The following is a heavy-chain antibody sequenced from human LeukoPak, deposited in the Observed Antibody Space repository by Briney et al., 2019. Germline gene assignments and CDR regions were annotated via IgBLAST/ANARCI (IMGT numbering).Heavy chain of an antibody. CDR3: GRDGGGSNAYMDV. CDR2: ISSSGKTR. CDR1: GFTFSDYY. V-gene: IGHV3-11*01. Sequence: GGSLRLSCAASGFTFSDYYMSWIRQAPGKGLEWISYISSSGKTRDYADSVKGRFTISRDNAKNSLYLQMNSLRDEDTAVYYCGRDGGGSNAYMDVWGKGTTVTISS. D-gene: IGHD1-26*01. J-gene: IGHJ6*03.